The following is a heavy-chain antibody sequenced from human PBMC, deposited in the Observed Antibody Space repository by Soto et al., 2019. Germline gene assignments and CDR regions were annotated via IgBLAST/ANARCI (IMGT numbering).Heavy chain of an antibody. CDR2: ISYDGSNK. V-gene: IGHV3-30*18. CDR1: GFTFRSYG. CDR3: AKDRVANPPYYYYYYGMDV. D-gene: IGHD3-10*01. J-gene: IGHJ6*02. Sequence: GGSLRLSCAASGFTFRSYGMHWVRQAPGKGLEWVAIISYDGSNKYYPDSVKGRFTISRDKSKNTLYLQMNSLRVEDTAVYYCAKDRVANPPYYYYYYGMDVWGQGTTVTVSS.